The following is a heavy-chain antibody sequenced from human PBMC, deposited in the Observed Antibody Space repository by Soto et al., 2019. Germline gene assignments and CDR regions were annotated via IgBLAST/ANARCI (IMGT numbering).Heavy chain of an antibody. CDR3: ARGRMIVVQLYNWFDP. CDR2: INHSGST. Sequence: SETLSLTCAVYGGSFSGYYWSWIRQPPGKGLEWIGEINHSGSTNYNPSLKSRVTISVDTSKNQFSLKLSSVTAADTAVYYCARGRMIVVQLYNWFDPWGQGTLVT. D-gene: IGHD3-22*01. CDR1: GGSFSGYY. J-gene: IGHJ5*02. V-gene: IGHV4-34*01.